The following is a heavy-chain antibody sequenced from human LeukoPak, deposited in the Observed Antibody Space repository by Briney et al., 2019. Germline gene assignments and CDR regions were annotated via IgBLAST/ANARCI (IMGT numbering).Heavy chain of an antibody. Sequence: SETLSLTCTVSGGSFSGYYWSWIRQPPGKGLKWIGEINHSGSTNYNPSLKSRVTISVDTSKNQFSLKLSSVTAADTAVYYCARAVYSSSDTYFDYWGQGTLVTVSS. CDR2: INHSGST. CDR3: ARAVYSSSDTYFDY. D-gene: IGHD6-6*01. CDR1: GGSFSGYY. J-gene: IGHJ4*02. V-gene: IGHV4-34*01.